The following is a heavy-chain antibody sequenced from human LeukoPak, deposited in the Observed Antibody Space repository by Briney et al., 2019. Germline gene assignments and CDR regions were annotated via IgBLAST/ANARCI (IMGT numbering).Heavy chain of an antibody. CDR1: GYTFTDLY. CDR2: INPKSDYT. D-gene: IGHD6-13*01. CDR3: GRVGGDQGGYSSSWSIDY. V-gene: IGHV1-2*02. Sequence: ASVKVSCKASGYTFTDLYIYWVRQAPGQGLECMGWINPKSDYTNFPQKFQGRISMARDTSINTAYMELSRLRSDDTAVYYCGRVGGDQGGYSSSWSIDYWGQGTLVTVSS. J-gene: IGHJ4*02.